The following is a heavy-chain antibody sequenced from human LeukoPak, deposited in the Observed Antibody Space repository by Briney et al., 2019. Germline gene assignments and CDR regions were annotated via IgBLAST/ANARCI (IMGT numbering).Heavy chain of an antibody. J-gene: IGHJ4*02. CDR2: ISGSGGST. CDR3: AKRWLSSSFDY. Sequence: GGSLRLSCAASGFTFSSYAMSWVRQAPGKGLEWVSAISGSGGSTYYADSVKGRFTISRDNSKNTLYLRMNSLKAEDTAVYYCAKRWLSSSFDYWGQGTLVTVSS. D-gene: IGHD6-19*01. V-gene: IGHV3-23*01. CDR1: GFTFSSYA.